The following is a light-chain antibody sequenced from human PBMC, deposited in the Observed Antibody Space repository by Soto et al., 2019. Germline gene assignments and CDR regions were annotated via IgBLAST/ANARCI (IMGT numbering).Light chain of an antibody. J-gene: IGKJ3*01. CDR3: QQYGSSPIFN. CDR2: GAS. CDR1: QSVSSSY. V-gene: IGKV3-20*01. Sequence: EIVLTQSPGTLSLSPGERATLSCRASQSVSSSYLAWYQQKPGQAPRLLIYGASSRATGISDRFSGSGSGTDFTLTISRLEAEACAVYYCQQYGSSPIFNFGPGTKVDI.